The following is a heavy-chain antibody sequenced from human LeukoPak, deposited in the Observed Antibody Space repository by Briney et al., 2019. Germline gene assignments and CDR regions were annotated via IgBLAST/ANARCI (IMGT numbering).Heavy chain of an antibody. CDR2: IYYTGST. CDR1: GGSISNYY. J-gene: IGHJ4*02. CDR3: ARHGRSSGWYFYFDY. Sequence: PSETLSLTCTVSGGSISNYYWSWIRRPPGKGLEWIGYIYYTGSTNYNPSLNSRVTISVDTSKNQFSLKLSSVTAADTAVYYCARHGRSSGWYFYFDYWGQGTLVTVYS. V-gene: IGHV4-59*08. D-gene: IGHD6-19*01.